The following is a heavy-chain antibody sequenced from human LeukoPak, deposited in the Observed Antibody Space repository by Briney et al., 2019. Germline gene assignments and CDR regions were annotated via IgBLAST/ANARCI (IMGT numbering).Heavy chain of an antibody. CDR3: ARHDTGDAFDY. D-gene: IGHD2-21*01. CDR2: ISNGGSTI. V-gene: IGHV3-48*03. J-gene: IGHJ4*02. Sequence: GGSLRLSCAASGFSFGTAEMNWVRQAPGKGLEWIAYISNGGSTIYYADSAKGRFTISRDNAKNSLSLQMNSLRVEDTAVYYCARHDTGDAFDYWGQGALVIVSS. CDR1: GFSFGTAE.